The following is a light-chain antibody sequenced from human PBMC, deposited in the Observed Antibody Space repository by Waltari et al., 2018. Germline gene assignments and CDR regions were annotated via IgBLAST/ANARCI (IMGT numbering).Light chain of an antibody. CDR3: SSYTSTNTHVV. J-gene: IGLJ2*01. CDR2: DVN. CDR1: SSDIGGYDF. Sequence: QSTLTQPASVSGSRGQTITISCTGTSSDIGGYDFVSWYQQFPGKAPKLIIYDVNNRPSGGSDRFSGFKSDNTASLTISGLQTEDEAEYYCSSYTSTNTHVVFGGGTKLTVL. V-gene: IGLV2-14*03.